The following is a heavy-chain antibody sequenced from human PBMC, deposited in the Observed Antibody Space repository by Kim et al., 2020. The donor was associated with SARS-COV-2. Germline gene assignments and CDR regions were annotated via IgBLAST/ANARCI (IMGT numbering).Heavy chain of an antibody. CDR3: AKAYGIHSGVYYFDY. CDR1: GFTFSSYA. V-gene: IGHV3-23*01. J-gene: IGHJ4*02. Sequence: GGSLRLSCAASGFTFSSYAMSWVRQAPGKGLEWVSAISGSGGSTYYADSVKGRFTISRDNSKNTLYLQMNSLRAEDTAVYYCAKAYGIHSGVYYFDYWGQGTLVTVSS. D-gene: IGHD6-13*01. CDR2: ISGSGGST.